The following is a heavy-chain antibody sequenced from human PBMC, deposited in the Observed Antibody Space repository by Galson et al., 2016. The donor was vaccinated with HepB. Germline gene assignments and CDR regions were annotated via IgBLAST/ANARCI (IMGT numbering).Heavy chain of an antibody. Sequence: RLSCAASGFTFSNYGMHWVRQAPGKGLEWVAADSMDGRRKFYADSVKGRFTISRDNSNSMLFLQMSSLRAYDTAVYYCARRHEYCPPVGCSVDYWGQGTLVSVSS. J-gene: IGHJ4*02. CDR2: DSMDGRRK. D-gene: IGHD2/OR15-2a*01. V-gene: IGHV3-30*03. CDR1: GFTFSNYG. CDR3: ARRHEYCPPVGCSVDY.